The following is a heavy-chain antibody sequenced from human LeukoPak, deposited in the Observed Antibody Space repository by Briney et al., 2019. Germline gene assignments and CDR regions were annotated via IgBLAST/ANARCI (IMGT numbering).Heavy chain of an antibody. CDR2: ISYTGHT. V-gene: IGHV4-39*01. Sequence: PQTLSLTRTVSGGSTSSSGSYRGWVRPPPGNGLEWVGSISYTGHTYYNPSLNSRVTLSVHPSKNQFTLKLSSVTAADTAVYYCARHVLTYCSGGSCYFIDYWGQGTLVTVSS. CDR3: ARHVLTYCSGGSCYFIDY. J-gene: IGHJ4*02. D-gene: IGHD2-15*01. CDR1: GGSTSSSGSY.